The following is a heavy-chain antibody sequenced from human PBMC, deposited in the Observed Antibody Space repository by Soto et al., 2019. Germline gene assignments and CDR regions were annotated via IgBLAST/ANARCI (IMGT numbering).Heavy chain of an antibody. J-gene: IGHJ4*02. D-gene: IGHD3-10*01. Sequence: EVLLVESGGDLVQPGGSLRLSCAASGVTVSTEYRTWLMAWIRQAPGRGLEWVSMMFADGMTFYADAVKGRFTISRDKSKNTLYLQMTRRRAEDTAVCHSASLMSSGHWGQGALVTVSS. CDR2: MFADGMT. CDR3: ASLMSSGH. CDR1: GVTVSTEY. V-gene: IGHV3-66*01.